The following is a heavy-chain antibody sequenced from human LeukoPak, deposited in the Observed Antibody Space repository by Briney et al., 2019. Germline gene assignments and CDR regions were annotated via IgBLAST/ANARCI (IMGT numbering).Heavy chain of an antibody. CDR1: GYTFTSYG. D-gene: IGHD3-16*01. J-gene: IGHJ6*03. CDR2: ISAYNGNT. Sequence: GASVKVSCKASGYTFTSYGISWVRQAPGQGLEWMGWISAYNGNTNYAQKLQGRVTMTTDTSTSTAYMELRSLRSDDTAVYYCARGLFGNYYYYYMEVWGKGTTVTVSS. CDR3: ARGLFGNYYYYYMEV. V-gene: IGHV1-18*01.